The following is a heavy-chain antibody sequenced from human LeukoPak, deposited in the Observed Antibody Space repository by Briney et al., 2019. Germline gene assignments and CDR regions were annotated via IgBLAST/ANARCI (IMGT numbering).Heavy chain of an antibody. CDR3: ARDGTHHSWDY. V-gene: IGHV1-46*01. CDR2: IHSGGGST. CDR1: GYTFTNYY. D-gene: IGHD1-1*01. Sequence: ASVKVSCKASGYTFTNYYMHWVRQAPGQGLEWMGIIHSGGGSTTHAQKFQGRVTMTRDTSTSTVYMEPSSLRSEGTAVYYCARDGTHHSWDYWGQGTLVTVSS. J-gene: IGHJ4*02.